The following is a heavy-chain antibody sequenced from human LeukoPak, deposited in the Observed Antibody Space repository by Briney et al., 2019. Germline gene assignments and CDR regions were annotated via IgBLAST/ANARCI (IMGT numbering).Heavy chain of an antibody. Sequence: SVKVSCKASGYTFTSYGISWVRQAPGQGLEWMGRIIPILGIANYAQKFQGRVTITADKSTSTAYMELSSLRSEDTAVYYCARVSGGYSYGPQFDYWGQGTLVTVSS. J-gene: IGHJ4*02. CDR2: IIPILGIA. CDR1: GYTFTSYG. CDR3: ARVSGGYSYGPQFDY. D-gene: IGHD5-18*01. V-gene: IGHV1-69*04.